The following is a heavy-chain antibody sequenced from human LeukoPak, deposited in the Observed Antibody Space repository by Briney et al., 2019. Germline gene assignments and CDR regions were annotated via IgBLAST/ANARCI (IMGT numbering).Heavy chain of an antibody. Sequence: GGSLRLSCAASGFTFTAYWMSWVRQALGEGLEWVANIRQDESEKYYVDSVRGRFTISRDNTKKSLYLQMNSLRAEDTAVYYCARSLGCSSSSCYMDYWGQGTLVTVSS. CDR2: IRQDESEK. J-gene: IGHJ4*02. CDR1: GFTFTAYW. CDR3: ARSLGCSSSSCYMDY. V-gene: IGHV3-7*01. D-gene: IGHD2-2*02.